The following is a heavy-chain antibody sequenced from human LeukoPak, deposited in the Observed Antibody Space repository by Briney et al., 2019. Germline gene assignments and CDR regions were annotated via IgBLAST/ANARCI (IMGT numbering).Heavy chain of an antibody. Sequence: GASVKVSCKASGYTFTGYYMHWVRQAPGQGLEWMGWINPNNGGASYAQNFQGRVTMTRDTSISTAYMELSRLRSDDTAVYYCVRGTAYYFDYWGQGTLVTVS. CDR3: VRGTAYYFDY. CDR1: GYTFTGYY. J-gene: IGHJ4*02. D-gene: IGHD2-21*01. V-gene: IGHV1-2*02. CDR2: INPNNGGA.